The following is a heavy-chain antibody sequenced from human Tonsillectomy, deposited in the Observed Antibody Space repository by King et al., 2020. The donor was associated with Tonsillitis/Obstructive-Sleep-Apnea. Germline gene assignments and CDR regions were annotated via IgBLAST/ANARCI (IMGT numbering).Heavy chain of an antibody. CDR2: IDPSDSYT. CDR1: GYSFTSYW. D-gene: IGHD2-2*01. J-gene: IGHJ4*02. CDR3: AILVVPAATQFDY. Sequence: VQLVESGAEVKTPGESLRISCKGSGYSFTSYWISWVRQTHGKGREWMGRIDPSDSYTNYSPSFQGHVTISADKSISTAYLQWSTLMASDTAMYYCAILVVPAATQFDYWGQGTLVTVSS. V-gene: IGHV5-10-1*03.